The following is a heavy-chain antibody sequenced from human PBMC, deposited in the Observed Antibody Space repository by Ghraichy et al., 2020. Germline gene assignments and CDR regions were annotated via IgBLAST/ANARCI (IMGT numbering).Heavy chain of an antibody. J-gene: IGHJ4*02. D-gene: IGHD3-16*01. CDR3: ARSQRPYVWGSYGPHYYFDY. CDR2: IYYSGNT. Sequence: ESLNISCTVSGGSISSSSYYWGWIRQAPGKGLEWIGSIYYSGNTYYKPSLKSRVTISVDTPNNEFSLKVTSVTAADTALYYCARSQRPYVWGSYGPHYYFDYWGQGTLVTVSS. CDR1: GGSISSSSYY. V-gene: IGHV4-39*07.